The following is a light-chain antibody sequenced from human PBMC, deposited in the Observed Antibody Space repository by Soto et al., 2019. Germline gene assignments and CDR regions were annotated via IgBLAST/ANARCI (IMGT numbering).Light chain of an antibody. V-gene: IGKV1-5*03. J-gene: IGKJ1*01. Sequence: DIQMTQSPSTLSASVGDRVTITCRASQSISSWLAWYQQKPGKAPKLLIYKTSILESGVPSRFSGSGSGTEVSLTLSSQQPDDFATYHSQQYNTYWTFGQGTKVEIK. CDR3: QQYNTYWT. CDR2: KTS. CDR1: QSISSW.